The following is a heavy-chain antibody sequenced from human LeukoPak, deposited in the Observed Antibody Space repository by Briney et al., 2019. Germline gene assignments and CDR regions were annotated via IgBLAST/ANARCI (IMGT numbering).Heavy chain of an antibody. CDR3: ASPRVPYSSSSQLDY. D-gene: IGHD6-13*01. CDR1: GYTFTSYG. V-gene: IGHV1-18*01. J-gene: IGHJ4*02. CDR2: ISAYNGNT. Sequence: VASVKVSCKASGYTFTSYGISWVRQAPGQGLEWMGWISAYNGNTDYAQKLQGRVTMTTDTSTRTAYMELRSLRSDDTAVYYSASPRVPYSSSSQLDYWGQGTLVTVSS.